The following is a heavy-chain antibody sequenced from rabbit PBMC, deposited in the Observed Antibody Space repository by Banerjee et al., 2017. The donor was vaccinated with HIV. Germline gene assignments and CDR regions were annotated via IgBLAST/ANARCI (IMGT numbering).Heavy chain of an antibody. CDR3: ARDEGGIDYYFSL. V-gene: IGHV1S40*01. D-gene: IGHD8-1*01. J-gene: IGHJ4*01. CDR1: GFSFSNNYY. Sequence: QSLEESGGDLVQPGASLTLTCTASGFSFSNNYYMCWVRQAPGKGLEWIACIHVGGGGTTYYASWAKGRFTISKTSSTTVTLHMTSLTAADTATYFCARDEGGIDYYFSLWGQGTLVTVS. CDR2: IHVGGGGTT.